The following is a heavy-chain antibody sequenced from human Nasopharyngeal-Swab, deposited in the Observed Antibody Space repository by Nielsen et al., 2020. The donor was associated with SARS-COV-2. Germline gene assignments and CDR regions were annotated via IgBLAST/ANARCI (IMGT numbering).Heavy chain of an antibody. CDR3: VKEGSDFDY. CDR2: ISGDSDST. V-gene: IGHV3-23*01. CDR1: GFTFSNFA. Sequence: GESLKISCAASGFTFSNFAMSWVRQAPGKGLEWVSVISGDSDSTYYTDSVRGRFTISRDNSKNTLYLQMNSLRAEDTAVYYCVKEGSDFDYWGQGTLVTVSS. J-gene: IGHJ4*02. D-gene: IGHD2-15*01.